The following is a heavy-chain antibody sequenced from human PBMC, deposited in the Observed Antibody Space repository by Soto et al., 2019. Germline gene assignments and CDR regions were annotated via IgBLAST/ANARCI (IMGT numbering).Heavy chain of an antibody. Sequence: GGSLRLSCAASGFTFSSYSMNWVRQAPGKGLEWVSYISSSSSTIYYADSVKGRFTISRDNAKNSLYLQMNSLRAEDTAVYYCARELTNSGYDDDAFDIWGQGTMVTVSS. CDR2: ISSSSSTI. V-gene: IGHV3-48*01. CDR3: ARELTNSGYDDDAFDI. J-gene: IGHJ3*02. CDR1: GFTFSSYS. D-gene: IGHD5-12*01.